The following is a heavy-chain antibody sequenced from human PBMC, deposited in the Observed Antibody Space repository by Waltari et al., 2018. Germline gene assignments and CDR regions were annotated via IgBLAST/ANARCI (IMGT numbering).Heavy chain of an antibody. CDR2: TYPGDSDT. J-gene: IGHJ6*02. D-gene: IGHD4-4*01. V-gene: IGHV5-51*01. Sequence: EVQLVQSGPEVKKPGESLKNSCKASGLRYDTYWIAWVRQMPGKGLEWMGITYPGDSDTRYSPSFQGQVTFSVDRSISTAYLQWTSLKASDTGIYYCARRNAHFHFGMDVWGQGTTVTVSS. CDR3: ARRNAHFHFGMDV. CDR1: GLRYDTYW.